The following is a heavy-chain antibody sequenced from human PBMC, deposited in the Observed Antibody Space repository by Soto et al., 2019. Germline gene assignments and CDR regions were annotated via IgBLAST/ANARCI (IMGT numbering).Heavy chain of an antibody. CDR1: GGSISTVDYW. CDR2: IYDGGRT. J-gene: IGHJ4*02. Sequence: QVQLQESGPGLVKPSQTLSLTCTVSGGSISTVDYWWSWIRQSPDMGLEWIGHIYDGGRTYNNPSRQRHGTAPVDTSKSQLSLSLSSVSAADTAVYYCARGPSGDKVDSWGQGTLVTVSS. CDR3: ARGPSGDKVDS. D-gene: IGHD7-27*01. V-gene: IGHV4-30-4*01.